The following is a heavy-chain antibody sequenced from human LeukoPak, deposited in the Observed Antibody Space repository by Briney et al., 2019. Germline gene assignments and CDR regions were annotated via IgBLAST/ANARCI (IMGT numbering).Heavy chain of an antibody. CDR2: INHSGST. Sequence: SETLSLTCAVYGGSFSGYYWSWIRQPPGKGLEWIGEINHSGSTNYNPSLKSRVTISVDTSKNQFSLKLSSVTAADTAVYYCARLRRVFQSAGFDYWGQGTLVTVSS. CDR3: ARLRRVFQSAGFDY. CDR1: GGSFSGYY. J-gene: IGHJ4*02. V-gene: IGHV4-34*01.